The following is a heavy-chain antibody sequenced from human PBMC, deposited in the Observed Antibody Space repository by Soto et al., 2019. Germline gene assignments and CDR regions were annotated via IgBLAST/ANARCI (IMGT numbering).Heavy chain of an antibody. J-gene: IGHJ6*02. Sequence: EVQLVESGGGLVQPGGSLRLSCAASGFTFSDYYMDWVRQAPGKGLEWVGRTRNKANSYTTEYAASVKGRFTISRDDSKNSLYLQMNSLKTEDTAVYYCARGKGYYYYGMDVWGQGTTVTVSS. CDR3: ARGKGYYYYGMDV. CDR1: GFTFSDYY. V-gene: IGHV3-72*01. CDR2: TRNKANSYTT.